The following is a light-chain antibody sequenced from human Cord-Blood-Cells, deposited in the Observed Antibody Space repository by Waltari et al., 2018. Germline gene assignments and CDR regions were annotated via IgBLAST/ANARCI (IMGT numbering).Light chain of an antibody. J-gene: IGLJ3*02. CDR3: CSYAGSSTWV. Sequence: QSALTQPASVSGSPGQSITISCTGNSSDVGRYNLVSWYQQHPGKAPKLMIYEVSKRPSGVSNRFSGSKSGNTASLTISGLQAEDEADYYCCSYAGSSTWVFGGGTKLTVL. CDR1: SSDVGRYNL. CDR2: EVS. V-gene: IGLV2-23*02.